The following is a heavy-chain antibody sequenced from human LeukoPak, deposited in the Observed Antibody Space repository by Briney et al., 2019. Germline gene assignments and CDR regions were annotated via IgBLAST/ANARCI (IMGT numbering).Heavy chain of an antibody. V-gene: IGHV3-21*01. Sequence: PGGSLRLSCAASGFTFSSYSMNWVRQAPGKGLEWVSSISSSSSYIYYADSVKGRFTISRDNAKNSLYLQMNSLRAEDTAVYYCARSSWGGLLTKYYFDYWGQGTLVTVSS. CDR1: GFTFSSYS. J-gene: IGHJ4*02. CDR2: ISSSSSYI. CDR3: ARSSWGGLLTKYYFDY. D-gene: IGHD3-3*01.